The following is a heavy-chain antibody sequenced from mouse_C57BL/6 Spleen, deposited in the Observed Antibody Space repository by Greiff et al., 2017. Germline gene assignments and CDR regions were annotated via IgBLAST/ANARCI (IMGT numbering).Heavy chain of an antibody. CDR2: IYPGSGNT. Sequence: VKLMESGAELVRPGASVKLSCKASGYTFTDYYINWVKQRPGQGLEWIARIYPGSGNTYYNEKFKGKATLTAEKSSSTAYMQLSSLTSEDSAVYFCARGGLYFDYWGQGTTLTVSS. CDR1: GYTFTDYY. CDR3: ARGGLYFDY. V-gene: IGHV1-76*01. J-gene: IGHJ2*01.